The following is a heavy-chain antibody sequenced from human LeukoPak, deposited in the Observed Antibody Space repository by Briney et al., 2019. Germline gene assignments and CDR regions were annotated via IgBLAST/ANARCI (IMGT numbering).Heavy chain of an antibody. V-gene: IGHV4-4*09. CDR2: IYTSGST. J-gene: IGHJ4*02. Sequence: SETLSLTCTVSGGSISSYYWSWIRQPPGKGLEGIGYIYTSGSTNYNPSLKSRVTISVDTSKNQFSLKLSSVTAADTAVYYCARLDYGERSGQFDYWGQGTLVTVSS. CDR3: ARLDYGERSGQFDY. D-gene: IGHD4-17*01. CDR1: GGSISSYY.